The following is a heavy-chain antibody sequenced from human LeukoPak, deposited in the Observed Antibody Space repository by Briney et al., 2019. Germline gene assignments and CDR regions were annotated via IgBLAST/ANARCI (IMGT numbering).Heavy chain of an antibody. D-gene: IGHD4-23*01. CDR3: ARVRDNTVVNWFDP. CDR1: GFTVSSNY. Sequence: GGSLRLSCAASGFTVSSNYMSWVRQAPGKGLEWVSVIYSGGSTYYADSVKGRFTISRDNSKNTLYLQMNSLRAEDTAVYYCARVRDNTVVNWFDPWGQGTLVTVSS. V-gene: IGHV3-66*01. J-gene: IGHJ5*02. CDR2: IYSGGST.